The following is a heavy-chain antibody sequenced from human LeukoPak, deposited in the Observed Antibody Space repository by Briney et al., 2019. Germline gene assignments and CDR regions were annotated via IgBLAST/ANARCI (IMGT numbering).Heavy chain of an antibody. CDR1: AFTFSAYA. V-gene: IGHV3-30-3*02. D-gene: IGHD2-8*01. CDR2: MSYDGRNK. CDR3: AKDPDCTSGICYTFFDY. Sequence: PGGSLRLSCAASAFTFSAYAMHWVRQAPGRGLEWVAVMSYDGRNKYYADSVKGRFTISRDNYKNTLFLQMNSLRAEDTAVYYCAKDPDCTSGICYTFFDYWGQGTLVTVSS. J-gene: IGHJ4*02.